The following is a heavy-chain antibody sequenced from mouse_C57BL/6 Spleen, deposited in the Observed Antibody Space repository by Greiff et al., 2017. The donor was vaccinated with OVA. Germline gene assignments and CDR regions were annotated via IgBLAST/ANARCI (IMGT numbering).Heavy chain of an antibody. CDR2: IWRGGST. J-gene: IGHJ2*01. CDR3: ARNPGKYYYDY. V-gene: IGHV2-2*01. D-gene: IGHD2-1*01. Sequence: VKLEESGPGLVQPSQSLSITCTVSGFSLTSYGVHWVRQSPGKGLEWLGVIWRGGSTDYNAAFISRLSISKDNSKSQVFFKMNSLQADDTAIYYCARNPGKYYYDYWGQGTTLTVSS. CDR1: GFSLTSYG.